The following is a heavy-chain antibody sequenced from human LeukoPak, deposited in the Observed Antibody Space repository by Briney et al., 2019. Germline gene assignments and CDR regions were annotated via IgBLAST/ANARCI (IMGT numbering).Heavy chain of an antibody. CDR1: GFTFSTYA. V-gene: IGHV3-23*01. CDR3: AKDESVSGWWGGYFDY. D-gene: IGHD6-19*01. J-gene: IGHJ4*02. Sequence: GSLRLSCAASGFTFSTYAMSWVRQAPGKGLEWVSAISGSGSKTSVKGRFTISRDNSENTLYLQMNSLRAEDTAVYYCAKDESVSGWWGGYFDYWGQGTLVTVSS. CDR2: ISGSGSKT.